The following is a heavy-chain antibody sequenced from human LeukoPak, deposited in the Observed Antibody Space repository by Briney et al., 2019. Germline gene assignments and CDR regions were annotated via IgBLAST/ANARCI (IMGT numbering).Heavy chain of an antibody. CDR1: GGSISSYY. V-gene: IGHV4-59*12. CDR3: ARRDYYYDSGGYFRLTNSFDP. CDR2: IYYTGST. J-gene: IGHJ5*02. D-gene: IGHD3-22*01. Sequence: KPSETLSLTCTVSGGSISSYYWSWIRQPPGKGLEWIGYIYYTGSTNYIPSLKSRVTISVDTSKNQFSLKLSSVAAADTAVYYCARRDYYYDSGGYFRLTNSFDPWGQGTLVTVSS.